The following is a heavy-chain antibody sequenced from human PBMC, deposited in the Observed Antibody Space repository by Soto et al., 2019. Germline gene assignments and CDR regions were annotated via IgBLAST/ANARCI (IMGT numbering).Heavy chain of an antibody. J-gene: IGHJ4*02. Sequence: ASVKVSCKAAGYTFTGYVISWVRQAPGQGLEWMVWISAYNGNTNYAQKLQGRVTMTTDTSTSTAYMELRSLRSDDTAVYYCARGYCSGGSCYAGDFDYWGQGTLVTVSS. CDR2: ISAYNGNT. V-gene: IGHV1-18*01. CDR3: ARGYCSGGSCYAGDFDY. D-gene: IGHD2-15*01. CDR1: GYTFTGYV.